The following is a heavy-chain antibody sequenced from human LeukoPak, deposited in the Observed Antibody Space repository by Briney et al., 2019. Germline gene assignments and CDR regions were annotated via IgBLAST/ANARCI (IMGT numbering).Heavy chain of an antibody. V-gene: IGHV1-69*13. CDR2: IIPVFGTA. J-gene: IGHJ4*02. D-gene: IGHD4-11*01. Sequence: SVKVSCRASGGTFSSYAISWVRQAPGQGLEWMGGIIPVFGTANYAQKFQGRVTITADESTSTAYMELSSLRSEDTAVYYCARDHFGGLTVTPGVWYFDYWGQGTLVTVSS. CDR1: GGTFSSYA. CDR3: ARDHFGGLTVTPGVWYFDY.